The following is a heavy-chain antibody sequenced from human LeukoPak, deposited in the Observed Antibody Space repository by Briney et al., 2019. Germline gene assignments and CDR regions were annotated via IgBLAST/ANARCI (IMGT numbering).Heavy chain of an antibody. CDR3: ANKYYYDSSGSSSYYFDY. D-gene: IGHD3-22*01. Sequence: GGSLRLSCSASGFAFSSYAMNWVRQAPGKGLEWVSTIGDSGGSTYYADSVKGRFTISRDNSKNTVYLQMNSLSAEDTAVYYCANKYYYDSSGSSSYYFDYWGLGTLVTVSS. V-gene: IGHV3-23*01. J-gene: IGHJ4*02. CDR2: IGDSGGST. CDR1: GFAFSSYA.